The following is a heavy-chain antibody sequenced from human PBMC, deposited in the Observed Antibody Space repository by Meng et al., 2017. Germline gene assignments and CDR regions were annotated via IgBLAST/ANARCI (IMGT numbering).Heavy chain of an antibody. J-gene: IGHJ5*02. Sequence: ASVKVSCKASGYTFTSYGISWVRQAPGQGLEWMGRISAYNGNTNYAQKLQGRVTMTTDTSTSTAYMELRSLRSDDTAVYYCARALLSSGYLGHWFDPWGQGTLVTVSS. D-gene: IGHD3-22*01. CDR2: ISAYNGNT. CDR3: ARALLSSGYLGHWFDP. V-gene: IGHV1-18*01. CDR1: GYTFTSYG.